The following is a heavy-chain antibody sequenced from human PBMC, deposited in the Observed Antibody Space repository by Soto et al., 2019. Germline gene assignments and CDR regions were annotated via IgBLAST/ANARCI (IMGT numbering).Heavy chain of an antibody. V-gene: IGHV3-21*01. CDR2: ISGGSSYI. D-gene: IGHD1-26*01. J-gene: IGHJ1*01. Sequence: GGSLRLSCAASGFIFGGYSMNWVRQAPGKGLEWVSSISGGSSYIYYADSVRGRFTISRDNAKNSLYLQMDSLTAEDTAVYYCARDPSDLWEPDQYFQYWGRGTSVTACS. CDR3: ARDPSDLWEPDQYFQY. CDR1: GFIFGGYS.